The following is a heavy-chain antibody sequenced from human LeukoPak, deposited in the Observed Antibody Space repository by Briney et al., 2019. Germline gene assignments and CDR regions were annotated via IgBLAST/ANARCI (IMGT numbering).Heavy chain of an antibody. CDR3: AVGDYFDY. CDR2: IYYTGST. D-gene: IGHD1-26*01. V-gene: IGHV4-59*12. CDR1: GGSISSLY. Sequence: KPSETLSLTCSVSGGSISSLYWSWIRQPPGKGLEWIGYIYYTGSTNYNPSLKSRVTMSVDTSNNQFSLKLTSVTAADTAVYYCAVGDYFDYWGQGTLVTVSS. J-gene: IGHJ4*02.